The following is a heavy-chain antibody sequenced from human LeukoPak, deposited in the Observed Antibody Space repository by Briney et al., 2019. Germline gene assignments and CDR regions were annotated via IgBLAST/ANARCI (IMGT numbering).Heavy chain of an antibody. J-gene: IGHJ4*02. CDR2: IYYSGST. CDR1: GGSISSHY. CDR3: ARGLLNSGLHPFDY. V-gene: IGHV4-59*11. D-gene: IGHD5-12*01. Sequence: PAESLSLTCSDSGGSISSHYWSWIRQTPGKGLDRIGYIYYSGSTNYNPSLESRVTISVDTSKNQFSLKLSSVTAADTAVYYCARGLLNSGLHPFDYWGQGTLVTVSS.